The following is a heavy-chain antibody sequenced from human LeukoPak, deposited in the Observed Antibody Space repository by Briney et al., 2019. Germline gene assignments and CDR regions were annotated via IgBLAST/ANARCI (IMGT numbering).Heavy chain of an antibody. D-gene: IGHD3-3*01. V-gene: IGHV4-61*02. CDR2: IYTSGST. J-gene: IGHJ4*02. CDR1: GNSISSGDYY. Sequence: SEPLSLTCTVSGNSISSGDYYWSWIRQPAGKGLEWIGRIYTSGSTNYNPSLKSRVTISGDTSKNQFSLRLSSVTAADTAVYYCARALLEWLLVFDYWGQGTLVTVSS. CDR3: ARALLEWLLVFDY.